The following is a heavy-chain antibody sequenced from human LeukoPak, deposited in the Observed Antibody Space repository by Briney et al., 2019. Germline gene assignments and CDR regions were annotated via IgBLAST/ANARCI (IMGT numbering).Heavy chain of an antibody. V-gene: IGHV3-23*01. CDR1: GFTFSDYA. J-gene: IGHJ4*02. CDR2: ISGGGGST. D-gene: IGHD3-16*02. CDR3: AKDLAYDYVWGSYQRDY. Sequence: GGSLRLSCAVSGFTFSDYAVTWVRQAPGKGLEWVSTISGGGGSTYYADSVKGRFTISKDNSKNTLYLQMNSLRAEDTAVYYCAKDLAYDYVWGSYQRDYWGQGTLVTVSS.